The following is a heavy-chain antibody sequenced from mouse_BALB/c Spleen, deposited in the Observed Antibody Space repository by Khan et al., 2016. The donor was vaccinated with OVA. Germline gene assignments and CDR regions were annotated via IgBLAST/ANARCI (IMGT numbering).Heavy chain of an antibody. V-gene: IGHV1S41*01. CDR1: GYTFTSYW. CDR3: ARSNDYGSSLYAMDY. D-gene: IGHD1-1*01. CDR2: IGPGSGST. J-gene: IGHJ4*01. Sequence: DLVKPGASVKLSCKASGYTFTSYWINWIKQRPGQGLEWIGRIGPGSGSTSYNEMFTGKATLTVDTSSSTAYIQLSSLSSEDSAVXFCARSNDYGSSLYAMDYWGQGTSVTVSS.